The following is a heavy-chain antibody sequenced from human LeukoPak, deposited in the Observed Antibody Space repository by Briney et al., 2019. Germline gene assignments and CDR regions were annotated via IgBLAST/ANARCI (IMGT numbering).Heavy chain of an antibody. J-gene: IGHJ3*02. Sequence: GESLKISCMGSGYSFTSYWIGWVRPMPGKGLEWMGIIYPGASDTRYSTSFRGQVTISGDKSFNSAYLQWSSLKASDTAMYYCAITGGLQSAHDAFDIWGQGTMVTVSS. D-gene: IGHD4-11*01. CDR3: AITGGLQSAHDAFDI. CDR1: GYSFTSYW. CDR2: IYPGASDT. V-gene: IGHV5-51*01.